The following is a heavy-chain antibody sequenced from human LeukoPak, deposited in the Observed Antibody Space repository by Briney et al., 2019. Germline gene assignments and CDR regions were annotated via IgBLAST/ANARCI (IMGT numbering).Heavy chain of an antibody. Sequence: GESLKISCKCSGYSFSTYWIGWVRQMSGKSLEWMGIIYPGDSETRYSPSFQGQVTISADKSISTAYLQWSSLKASDTAMYYCARRAGYSSSWYYFDYWGQGTLVTVSS. V-gene: IGHV5-51*01. CDR3: ARRAGYSSSWYYFDY. CDR2: IYPGDSET. J-gene: IGHJ4*02. CDR1: GYSFSTYW. D-gene: IGHD6-13*01.